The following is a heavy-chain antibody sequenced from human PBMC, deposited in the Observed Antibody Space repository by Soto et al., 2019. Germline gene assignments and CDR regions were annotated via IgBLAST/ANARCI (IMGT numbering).Heavy chain of an antibody. CDR3: ARGERDGYNYPFDY. Sequence: ASVKVSCKASGYSFTNYGISWVRQAPGQGLEWMGWISANNGNTNYAQKFQGRVTMTTDTSTTTAYMELRSLRSDDTAVYYCARGERDGYNYPFDYWGQGTLVTVSS. CDR1: GYSFTNYG. CDR2: ISANNGNT. J-gene: IGHJ4*02. V-gene: IGHV1-18*01. D-gene: IGHD5-12*01.